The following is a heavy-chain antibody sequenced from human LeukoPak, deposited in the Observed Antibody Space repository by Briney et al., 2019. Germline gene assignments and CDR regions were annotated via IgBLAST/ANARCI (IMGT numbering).Heavy chain of an antibody. D-gene: IGHD6-19*01. J-gene: IGHJ4*02. V-gene: IGHV1-18*01. Sequence: ASVKVSCKASVYTFTSYGISWVRQTPGQGLGWMGWISAYNGNTNYAQKLQGRVTMTTDTSTSTAYMELRSLRSDDTAVYYCARALAVAGTTGDYWGQGTLVTVS. CDR1: VYTFTSYG. CDR2: ISAYNGNT. CDR3: ARALAVAGTTGDY.